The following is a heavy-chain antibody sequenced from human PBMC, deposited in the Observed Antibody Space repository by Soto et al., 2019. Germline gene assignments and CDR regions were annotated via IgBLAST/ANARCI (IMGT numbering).Heavy chain of an antibody. J-gene: IGHJ6*03. CDR1: GDTFTRYD. V-gene: IGHV1-8*01. D-gene: IGHD3-3*01. CDR2: MNPNSGNT. Sequence: GASVKVSCKACGDTFTRYDINWVRQATGKGREGMGWMNPNSGNTGYAQKFQGRVTMTRNTSISTAYMELSSLRSEDTAVYYCARGGDFWSGYSYYYYYYYMDVWGKGTTVTVSS. CDR3: ARGGDFWSGYSYYYYYYYMDV.